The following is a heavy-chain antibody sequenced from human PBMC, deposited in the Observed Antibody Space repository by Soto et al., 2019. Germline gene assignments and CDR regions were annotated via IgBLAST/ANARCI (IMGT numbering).Heavy chain of an antibody. Sequence: GGSLRLSCAASGFTFSSYAMSWVRQAPGKGLEWVSAISGSGGSTYYADSVKGRFTISRDNSKNTLYLQMNSLRAEDTAVYYCAMFDGAVAGPPLDYWGQGTLVNVS. CDR1: GFTFSSYA. CDR3: AMFDGAVAGPPLDY. J-gene: IGHJ4*02. V-gene: IGHV3-23*01. CDR2: ISGSGGST. D-gene: IGHD6-19*01.